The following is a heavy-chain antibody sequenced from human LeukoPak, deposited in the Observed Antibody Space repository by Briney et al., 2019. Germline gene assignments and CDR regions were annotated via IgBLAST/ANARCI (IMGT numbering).Heavy chain of an antibody. Sequence: PGGSLRLSCAASGFTFSSYWMHWVRQAPGKGLVWVSRINSDGSSTNYADSVKGRFTISRDNAKNTLYLQMSSLRAEDMAVYYCARVAAAASYWYFDLWGRGTLVTVSS. D-gene: IGHD6-13*01. CDR1: GFTFSSYW. CDR3: ARVAAAASYWYFDL. J-gene: IGHJ2*01. CDR2: INSDGSST. V-gene: IGHV3-74*01.